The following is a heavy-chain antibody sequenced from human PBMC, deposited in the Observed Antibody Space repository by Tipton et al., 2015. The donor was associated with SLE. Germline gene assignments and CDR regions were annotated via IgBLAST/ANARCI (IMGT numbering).Heavy chain of an antibody. CDR2: IYYSGST. CDR3: ARGTSIFGVVRHFDY. Sequence: TLSLTCTVSGGSISSYYWSWIRQPPGKGLEWIGYIYYSGSTNYNPPLKSRVTISVDTSKNQFSLKLSSVTAADTAVYYCARGTSIFGVVRHFDYWGQGTLVTVSS. CDR1: GGSISSYY. J-gene: IGHJ4*02. V-gene: IGHV4-59*01. D-gene: IGHD3-3*01.